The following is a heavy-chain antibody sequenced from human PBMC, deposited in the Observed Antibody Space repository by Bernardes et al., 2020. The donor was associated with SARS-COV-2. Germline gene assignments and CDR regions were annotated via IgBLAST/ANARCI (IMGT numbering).Heavy chain of an antibody. CDR2: LSGGGVST. CDR3: AKGRRRFFGPIDF. D-gene: IGHD3-3*01. V-gene: IGHV3-23*01. Sequence: GSLRLSCAASGFDFNNFAMNWVRQAPGKGLEWVSSLSGGGVSTYYADSVRGRFTISRDNPKRSTFLQMKRLTVEDTAIYYCAKGRRRFFGPIDFWGQGILVIVSS. J-gene: IGHJ4*02. CDR1: GFDFNNFA.